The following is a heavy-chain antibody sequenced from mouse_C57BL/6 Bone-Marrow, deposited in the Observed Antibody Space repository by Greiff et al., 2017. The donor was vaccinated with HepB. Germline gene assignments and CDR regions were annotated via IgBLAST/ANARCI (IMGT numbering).Heavy chain of an antibody. CDR2: ILPGSGST. Sequence: QVQLQQSGAELMKPGASVKLSCKATGYTFTGYWIEWVKQRPGHGLEWIGEILPGSGSTNYNAKFKGKATFTADPSSNTAYMQLSSLTTEDSAIYYCALSFTTGMYYAMDYWGQGTSVTVSS. J-gene: IGHJ4*01. V-gene: IGHV1-9*01. CDR1: GYTFTGYW. D-gene: IGHD1-1*01. CDR3: ALSFTTGMYYAMDY.